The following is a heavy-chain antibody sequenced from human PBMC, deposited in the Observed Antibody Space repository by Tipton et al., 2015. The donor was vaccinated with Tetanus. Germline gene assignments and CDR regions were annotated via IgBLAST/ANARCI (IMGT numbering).Heavy chain of an antibody. CDR3: ARGGSYSYGPRGFDL. D-gene: IGHD5-18*01. J-gene: IGHJ2*01. CDR2: VFRSGSA. CDR1: GVSISSYY. V-gene: IGHV4-59*12. Sequence: TLSLTCTVSGVSISSYYWSWIRQPPGKGLEWMGYVFRSGSADYNPSLKSRVNISLDRSENQISLMLTSVTAADTAVYYCARGGSYSYGPRGFDLWGRGTLVTVSS.